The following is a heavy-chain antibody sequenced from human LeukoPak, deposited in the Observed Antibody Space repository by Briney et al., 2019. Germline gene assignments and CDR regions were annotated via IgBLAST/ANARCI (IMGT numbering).Heavy chain of an antibody. Sequence: GGSLRLSCAASGFTFSSYGMHWVRQAPGKGLEWVAFIRYDGSNKYYADSVKGRFTISRDNSKNTLYLQMNSLRAEDTAVYYCAKDVASGYSYFDYWGRGTLVTVSS. CDR1: GFTFSSYG. V-gene: IGHV3-30*02. J-gene: IGHJ4*02. D-gene: IGHD5-24*01. CDR3: AKDVASGYSYFDY. CDR2: IRYDGSNK.